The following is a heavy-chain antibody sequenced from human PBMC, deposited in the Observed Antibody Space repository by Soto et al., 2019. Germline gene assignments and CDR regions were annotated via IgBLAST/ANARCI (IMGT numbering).Heavy chain of an antibody. CDR3: AKTVNYYDSSGYYGAY. CDR1: GFTFSSYG. CDR2: ISYDGSNK. D-gene: IGHD3-22*01. J-gene: IGHJ4*02. V-gene: IGHV3-30*18. Sequence: QVQLVESGGGVVQPGRSLRLSCAASGFTFSSYGMHWVRQAPGKGLEWVAVISYDGSNKYYADSVKGRFTISRDNSKNTRSLQMNSLRAEDTAVYYCAKTVNYYDSSGYYGAYWGQGTLVTVSS.